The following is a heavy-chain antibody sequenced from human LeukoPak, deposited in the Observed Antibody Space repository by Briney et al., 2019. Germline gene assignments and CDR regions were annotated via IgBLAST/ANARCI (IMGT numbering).Heavy chain of an antibody. CDR2: IYYSGST. Sequence: SETLSLTCTVSGGSISSYYWSWIRQPPGNRLEWIGYIYYSGSTNYNPSLKSRVTISVDTSKNQFSLKLSSVTAADTAVYYCARGTVGSSSWYAYYYYGMDVWGQGTTVTVSS. J-gene: IGHJ6*02. CDR1: GGSISSYY. CDR3: ARGTVGSSSWYAYYYYGMDV. V-gene: IGHV4-59*01. D-gene: IGHD6-13*01.